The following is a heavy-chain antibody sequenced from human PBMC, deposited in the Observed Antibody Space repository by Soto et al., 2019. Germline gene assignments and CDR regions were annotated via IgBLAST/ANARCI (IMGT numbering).Heavy chain of an antibody. Sequence: EVQLVESGGGLVQPGGSLRLSCSASGFTFSTYWMSWVRQAPGKGLEWVANIKQDGSDKYYVDSVKGRFTISRDNAKNSLYLQMNGLGAEDTAVYYCARVKSFAGRYWGQGTLVTVSP. J-gene: IGHJ4*02. D-gene: IGHD1-1*01. CDR1: GFTFSTYW. CDR2: IKQDGSDK. CDR3: ARVKSFAGRY. V-gene: IGHV3-7*05.